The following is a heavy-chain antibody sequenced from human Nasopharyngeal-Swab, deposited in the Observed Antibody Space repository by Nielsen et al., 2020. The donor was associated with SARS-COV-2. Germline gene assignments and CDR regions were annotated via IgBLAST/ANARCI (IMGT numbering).Heavy chain of an antibody. CDR2: IWYDGSNK. V-gene: IGHV3-33*01. J-gene: IGHJ3*02. Sequence: WILQPPGKGLEWVAVIWYDGSNKYYADSVKGRFTISRDNSKNTLYLQMNSLRAEDTAVYYCARDLSYYDSVGAFDIWGQGTMVTVSS. D-gene: IGHD3-22*01. CDR3: ARDLSYYDSVGAFDI.